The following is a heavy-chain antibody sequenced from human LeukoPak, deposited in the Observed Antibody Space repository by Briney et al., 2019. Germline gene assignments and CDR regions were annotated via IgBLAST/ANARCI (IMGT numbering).Heavy chain of an antibody. CDR1: GYSFSSYG. CDR2: ITAYNGDT. V-gene: IGHV1-18*01. CDR3: ARRYCSGGSCRNWYFDL. Sequence: GASVKVSCKASGYSFSSYGIGWLREAPGQGLEWMGWITAYNGDTNYAQKLQGRVTMTTDTSTSTAYMERRSRRSDDTAVYYSARRYCSGGSCRNWYFDLWGRGTLVTVSS. D-gene: IGHD2-15*01. J-gene: IGHJ2*01.